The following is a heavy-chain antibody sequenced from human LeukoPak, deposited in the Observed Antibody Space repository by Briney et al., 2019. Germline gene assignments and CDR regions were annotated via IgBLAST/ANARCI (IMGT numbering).Heavy chain of an antibody. CDR2: ISAYNGNT. V-gene: IGHV1-18*01. J-gene: IGHJ3*02. CDR1: GGTFSNYA. D-gene: IGHD3-10*01. Sequence: GASVKVSCKASGGTFSNYAISWVRQAPGQGLEWMGWISAYNGNTNYAQKLQGRVTMTTDTSTSTAYMELRSLRSDDTAVYYCARNFPFTYYYGSGSRNIRAHAFDIWGQGTMVTVSS. CDR3: ARNFPFTYYYGSGSRNIRAHAFDI.